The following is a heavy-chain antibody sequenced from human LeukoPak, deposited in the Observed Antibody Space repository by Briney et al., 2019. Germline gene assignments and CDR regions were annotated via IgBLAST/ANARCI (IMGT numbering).Heavy chain of an antibody. V-gene: IGHV4-61*02. D-gene: IGHD2-15*01. CDR3: ARGVGGYCSGGSCYSAPNWFDP. CDR1: GGSLSSGNYY. CDR2: IYTSGST. Sequence: SETLSLTCTVSGGSLSSGNYYWSWIRQPAGKGLEWIVRIYTSGSTNYNPSLTSRVTISVDTSKNQFSLKLSSVTAADTAVYYCARGVGGYCSGGSCYSAPNWFDPWGQGTLVTVSS. J-gene: IGHJ5*02.